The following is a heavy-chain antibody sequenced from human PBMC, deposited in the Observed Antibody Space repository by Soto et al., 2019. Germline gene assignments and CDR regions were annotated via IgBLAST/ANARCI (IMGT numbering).Heavy chain of an antibody. Sequence: QVQLQQWGAGLLKPSETLSLTCAVYGGSCSGYYWSWIRQPPGKGLAWIGEINHSGSTNYNPSLKIRDTISVETSKNQFSLKLSSVTAADTAVYYCARRRRYCSGGSCPARFDYWGQGTMVTVSS. J-gene: IGHJ4*02. V-gene: IGHV4-34*01. CDR1: GGSCSGYY. CDR2: INHSGST. D-gene: IGHD2-15*01. CDR3: ARRRRYCSGGSCPARFDY.